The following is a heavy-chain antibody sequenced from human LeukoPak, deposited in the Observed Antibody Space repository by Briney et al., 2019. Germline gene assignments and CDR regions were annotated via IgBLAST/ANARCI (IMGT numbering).Heavy chain of an antibody. Sequence: GGSLRLSCAASGFTFSSYWMHWVRQAPGKGLVWVSRINSDGSSTSYADSVKGRFTISRDIAKNTLYLQMNSLRAEDTAVYYCARDRYYDILTGYYTMGDAFDIWGQGTMVTVSS. CDR1: GFTFSSYW. J-gene: IGHJ3*02. CDR2: INSDGSST. CDR3: ARDRYYDILTGYYTMGDAFDI. V-gene: IGHV3-74*01. D-gene: IGHD3-9*01.